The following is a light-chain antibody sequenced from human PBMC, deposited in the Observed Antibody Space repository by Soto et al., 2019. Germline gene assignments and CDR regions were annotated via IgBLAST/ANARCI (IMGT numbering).Light chain of an antibody. CDR2: GAS. J-gene: IGKJ3*01. V-gene: IGKV3-20*01. CDR1: QSVSSSY. CDR3: QQYGSSPPFT. Sequence: EMVLSQSPGTQSLSPGERATLSRQARQSVSSSYLAWYQQKPGQAPRLLIYGASSRATGITDRFSGSGSGTDFTLTISRLEPEDFAVYYCQQYGSSPPFTFGPGTKVDIK.